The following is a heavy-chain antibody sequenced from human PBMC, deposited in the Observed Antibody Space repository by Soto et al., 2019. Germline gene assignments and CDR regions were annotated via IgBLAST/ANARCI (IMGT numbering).Heavy chain of an antibody. CDR2: INPETGAT. CDR1: GYTFTGYY. CDR3: ARERYQVISDGMDV. D-gene: IGHD2-2*01. J-gene: IGHJ6*02. V-gene: IGHV1-2*02. Sequence: QVQLVQSGADVKTPGASVRVSCKASGYTFTGYYVHWVREAPGQGLEWMGWINPETGATSYAQKFQGRVTLSRDTSXNTAYLELSSLRFDDAAVYFCARERYQVISDGMDVWGQGTTVTVSS.